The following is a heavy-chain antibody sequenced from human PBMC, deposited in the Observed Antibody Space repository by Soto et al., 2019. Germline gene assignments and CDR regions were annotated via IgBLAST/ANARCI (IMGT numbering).Heavy chain of an antibody. CDR1: GFTFGDYA. J-gene: IGHJ4*02. CDR3: TRAPSHYDILTGYSHCCFDY. V-gene: IGHV3-49*03. D-gene: IGHD3-9*01. CDR2: IRSKAYGGTT. Sequence: GGSLRLSCTASGFTFGDYAMSWFRQAPGKGLEWVGFIRSKAYGGTTEYAASVKGRFTISRDDSKSIAYLQMNSLKTEDTAVYYCTRAPSHYDILTGYSHCCFDYWGQGTLVTVSS.